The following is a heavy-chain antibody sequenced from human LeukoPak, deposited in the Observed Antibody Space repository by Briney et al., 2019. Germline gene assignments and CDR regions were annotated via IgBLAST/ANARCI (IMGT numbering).Heavy chain of an antibody. CDR3: ARDPYNGNYGDSYYYYMDV. CDR1: GFTFSSYG. D-gene: IGHD1-26*01. Sequence: GGSLRLSCAASGFTFSSYGMTWVRQAPGKGLEWGSYISSSSSTIYYADSVKGRFTISRDNAKSSLYLQMNSLRADDTAIYYCARDPYNGNYGDSYYYYMDVWGKGTTVTISS. V-gene: IGHV3-48*04. CDR2: ISSSSSTI. J-gene: IGHJ6*03.